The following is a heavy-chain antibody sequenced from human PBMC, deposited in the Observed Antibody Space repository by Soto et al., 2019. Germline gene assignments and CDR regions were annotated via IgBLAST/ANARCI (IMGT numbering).Heavy chain of an antibody. Sequence: QVQLVQSGAQVKKPGSSVKVSCKASGDSFSTYAVSWVRQAPGQGLEWMGKIIPLLRPTTYAQKFRGRVTITADETTSTAYMDLTSLTAEDTAVYYCATDSGIVAVPAAMGFDYWGQGTLVTVSS. CDR2: IIPLLRPT. CDR3: ATDSGIVAVPAAMGFDY. D-gene: IGHD2-2*01. J-gene: IGHJ4*02. V-gene: IGHV1-69*11. CDR1: GDSFSTYA.